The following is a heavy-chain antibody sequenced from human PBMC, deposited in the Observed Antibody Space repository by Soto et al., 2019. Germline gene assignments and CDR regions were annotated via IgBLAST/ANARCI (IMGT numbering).Heavy chain of an antibody. Sequence: ASVKVSCKASGYTFTSYDINWVRQATGQGLEWMGWMNPNSGNTGYAQKFQGRVTMTRNTSISTAYMELSSLRSEDTAVYYCARSVGGWLTFYYFDFWGQGTLVTVSS. V-gene: IGHV1-8*01. D-gene: IGHD6-19*01. CDR3: ARSVGGWLTFYYFDF. CDR1: GYTFTSYD. J-gene: IGHJ4*02. CDR2: MNPNSGNT.